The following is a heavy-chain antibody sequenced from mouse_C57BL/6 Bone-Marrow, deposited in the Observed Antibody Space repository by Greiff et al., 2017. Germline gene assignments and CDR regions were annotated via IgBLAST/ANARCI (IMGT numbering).Heavy chain of an antibody. CDR3: ARSNDYDWTWFAY. J-gene: IGHJ3*01. D-gene: IGHD2-4*01. CDR1: GYTFTDYY. V-gene: IGHV1-19*01. CDR2: INPYNGGT. Sequence: VQLKESGPVLVKPGASVKMSCKASGYTFTDYYMNWVKQSHGKSLEWIGVINPYNGGTSYNQKFKGKATLTVDKSSSTAYMELNSLTSEDSAVYYCARSNDYDWTWFAYWGQGTLVTVSA.